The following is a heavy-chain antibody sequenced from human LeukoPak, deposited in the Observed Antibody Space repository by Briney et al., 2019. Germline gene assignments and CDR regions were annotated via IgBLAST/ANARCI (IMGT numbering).Heavy chain of an antibody. V-gene: IGHV1-8*01. D-gene: IGHD2-8*01. CDR3: ARDFCTNGVCYEFDY. CDR2: MNPNSGNT. J-gene: IGHJ4*02. CDR1: GYTFTSYD. Sequence: ASVKVSCKASGYTFTSYDINWVRQATGQGLEWMGWMNPNSGNTGYAQKFQGRVTMTRNTSISTAYMELSSLRSEDTAVYYCARDFCTNGVCYEFDYWAQGTLVTVCS.